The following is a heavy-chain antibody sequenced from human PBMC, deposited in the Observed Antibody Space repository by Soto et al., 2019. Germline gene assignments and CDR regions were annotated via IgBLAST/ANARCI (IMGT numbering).Heavy chain of an antibody. CDR1: GYSFTSYW. D-gene: IGHD6-13*01. CDR3: ARRGKAAAGTGXYYGMDV. V-gene: IGHV5-10-1*01. J-gene: IGHJ6*02. Sequence: GESLKISCKGSGYSFTSYWISWVRQMPGKGLEWMGRIDPSDSYTNYSPSFQGHVTISADKSISTAYLQWSSLKASDTAMYYCARRGKAAAGTGXYYGMDVWGQGTTVTVSS. CDR2: IDPSDSYT.